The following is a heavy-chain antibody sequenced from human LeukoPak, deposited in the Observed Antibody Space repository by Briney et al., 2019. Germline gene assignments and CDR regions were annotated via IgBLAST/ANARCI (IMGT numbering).Heavy chain of an antibody. CDR2: IYYSGST. CDR1: GGSISSSSYY. Sequence: SETLSLTCTVSGGSISSSSYYWGWIRQPPGKGLEWIGSIYYSGSTYYNPSLKSRVIISVDTSKNQFSLKLSSVTAADTAVYYCAREGTIAAAVPFDYWGQGTLVTVSS. J-gene: IGHJ4*02. D-gene: IGHD6-13*01. CDR3: AREGTIAAAVPFDY. V-gene: IGHV4-39*07.